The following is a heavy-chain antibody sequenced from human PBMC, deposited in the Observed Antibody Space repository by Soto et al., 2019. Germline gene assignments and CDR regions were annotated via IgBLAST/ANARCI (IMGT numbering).Heavy chain of an antibody. CDR1: GYTFTSCY. CDR3: ARGMVAATLNYYYYGMDV. CDR2: VNPSGGST. V-gene: IGHV1-46*01. D-gene: IGHD2-15*01. J-gene: IGHJ6*02. Sequence: VASGRVSCKAPGYTFTSCYMHWVRQAPGQGLEWMGIVNPSGGSTSYAQKFQGRVTMTRDTSTSTVYMELSSLRSEDTAVYYCARGMVAATLNYYYYGMDVWGQGTTVT.